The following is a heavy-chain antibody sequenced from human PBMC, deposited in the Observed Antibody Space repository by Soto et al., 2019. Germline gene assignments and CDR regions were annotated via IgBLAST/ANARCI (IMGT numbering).Heavy chain of an antibody. CDR1: GFTFSSYG. J-gene: IGHJ3*02. D-gene: IGHD5-12*01. V-gene: IGHV3-30*18. Sequence: GGSLRLSCAASGFTFSSYGMHWVRQAPGKGLEWVAVISYDGSNKYYADSVKGRFTISRDNSKNTLYMQMNSLRAEDTAASYSAKYVYSGYDSYCHDAFDIWGQGTLVTVSS. CDR2: ISYDGSNK. CDR3: AKYVYSGYDSYCHDAFDI.